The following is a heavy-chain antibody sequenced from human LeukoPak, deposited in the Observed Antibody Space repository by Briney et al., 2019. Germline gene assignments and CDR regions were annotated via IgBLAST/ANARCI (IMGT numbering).Heavy chain of an antibody. CDR2: INAGNGNT. CDR3: ARDRGYSYGYLFDY. D-gene: IGHD5-18*01. V-gene: IGHV1-3*03. Sequence: ASGKVSCKASGYPFTSYAMHWVRQAPGQRIEWIGWINAGNGNTKYSQEFQSRVTITRDTSASTAYMELSSLRSEDMAVYYCARDRGYSYGYLFDYWGQGTLVTVSS. CDR1: GYPFTSYA. J-gene: IGHJ4*02.